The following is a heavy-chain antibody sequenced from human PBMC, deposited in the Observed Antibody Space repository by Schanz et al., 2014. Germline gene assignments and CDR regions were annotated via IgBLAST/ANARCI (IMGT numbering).Heavy chain of an antibody. V-gene: IGHV3-23*04. Sequence: EADLVESGGGLIQRGGSLRLSCAASGFTFSNYAMSWVRQAPGKGLEWVSGFIVDSGNTYYAGSVKGRFSISRDYSKNTLYLQMSSLRAEDTAIYYCAKLSSSGRLAGYFDYWGQGALVTVSS. D-gene: IGHD6-19*01. J-gene: IGHJ4*02. CDR1: GFTFSNYA. CDR3: AKLSSSGRLAGYFDY. CDR2: FIVDSGNT.